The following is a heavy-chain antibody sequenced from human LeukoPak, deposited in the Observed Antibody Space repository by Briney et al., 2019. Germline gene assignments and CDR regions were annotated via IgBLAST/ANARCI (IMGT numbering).Heavy chain of an antibody. V-gene: IGHV3-23*01. D-gene: IGHD3-3*01. Sequence: GGSLRLSCAASGFTFSSYAMSWVRQAPGKGLEWVSAISGSGGSTYYADSVKGRFTISRDNSKNTLYLQMNSLRAEDTAVYYCANADYYDFWSGYHPSGMDVWGQGITVTVSS. CDR2: ISGSGGST. J-gene: IGHJ6*02. CDR1: GFTFSSYA. CDR3: ANADYYDFWSGYHPSGMDV.